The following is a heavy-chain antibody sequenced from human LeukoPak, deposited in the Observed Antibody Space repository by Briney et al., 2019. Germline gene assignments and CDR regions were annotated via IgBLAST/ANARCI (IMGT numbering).Heavy chain of an antibody. CDR3: ARVIAAAEPTFDY. V-gene: IGHV4-59*01. CDR2: ISYSGST. Sequence: SETLSLTCTVSGGSISSYCWGWIRQPPGKGLEWIGYISYSGSTNYNPSLKSRVTTSVDTSKNQFSLKLSSVTAADTAVYYCARVIAAAEPTFDYWGQGTLVTVSS. D-gene: IGHD6-13*01. J-gene: IGHJ4*02. CDR1: GGSISSYC.